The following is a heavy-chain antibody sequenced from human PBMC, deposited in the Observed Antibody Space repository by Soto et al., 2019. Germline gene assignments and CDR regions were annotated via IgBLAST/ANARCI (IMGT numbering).Heavy chain of an antibody. D-gene: IGHD2-8*01. J-gene: IGHJ4*02. Sequence: QVQLVQSGAEVKKPGASVKVSCKASGYTFTSYGISWVRQAPGQGLEWMGWISAYNGNTNYAQKLQGRVTMTTDTSTSTAYMELRSLRSYDTVVYHCARDEIVLMVYAKRALDYWGQGTLVTVSS. CDR3: ARDEIVLMVYAKRALDY. V-gene: IGHV1-18*04. CDR2: ISAYNGNT. CDR1: GYTFTSYG.